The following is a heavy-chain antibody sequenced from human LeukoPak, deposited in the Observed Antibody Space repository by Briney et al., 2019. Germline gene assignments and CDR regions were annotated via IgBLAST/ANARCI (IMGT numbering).Heavy chain of an antibody. J-gene: IGHJ5*02. D-gene: IGHD3-3*01. CDR1: GFTFSRYA. V-gene: IGHV3-23*01. CDR2: ISGSGGST. Sequence: GGSLRLSCAASGFTFSRYAMTWVRQAPGKGLEWVSTISGSGGSTYYADSVEGRLIISRDNSKNLGFLQMNSRRAEATAVYYCTKGDGTIPDNWFAPWSQPTLVTVSS. CDR3: TKGDGTIPDNWFAP.